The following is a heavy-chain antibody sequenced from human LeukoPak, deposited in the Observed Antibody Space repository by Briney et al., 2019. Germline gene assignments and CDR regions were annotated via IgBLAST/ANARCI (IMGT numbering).Heavy chain of an antibody. D-gene: IGHD1-26*01. J-gene: IGHJ4*02. CDR3: AREWATALAY. V-gene: IGHV3-33*01. CDR1: GFTFSSYG. Sequence: GRSLRLSCAASGFTFSSYGMHWVRQAPGKGLEWVAVMWYDGSNKYYADSVKGRFTISRDNSKNTLYLQMNSLRAEDTAVYYCAREWATALAYWGQGTLVTVSS. CDR2: MWYDGSNK.